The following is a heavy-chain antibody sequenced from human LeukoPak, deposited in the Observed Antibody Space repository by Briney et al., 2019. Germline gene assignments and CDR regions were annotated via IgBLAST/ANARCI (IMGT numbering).Heavy chain of an antibody. Sequence: GESLKISCKGSGYSFTSYWIGWVRQMPGKGLEWMGIIYPGDSDTKNSPSFQGQVTISADKSISTAYLQWSSLKASDTAIYYCARHTPLIAATGRFAYMDVWGKGTTVTVSS. CDR1: GYSFTSYW. V-gene: IGHV5-51*01. CDR3: ARHTPLIAATGRFAYMDV. CDR2: IYPGDSDT. D-gene: IGHD6-13*01. J-gene: IGHJ6*03.